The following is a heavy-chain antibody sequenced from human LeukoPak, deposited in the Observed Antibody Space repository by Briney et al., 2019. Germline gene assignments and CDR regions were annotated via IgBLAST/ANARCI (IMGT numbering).Heavy chain of an antibody. V-gene: IGHV1-18*01. CDR1: GYTFTSYG. J-gene: IGHJ4*02. CDR2: ISAYNGNT. D-gene: IGHD6-6*01. CDR3: AGVWFKEYSNDY. Sequence: ASVKVSCKASGYTFTSYGISWVRQAPGQGLEWMGWISAYNGNTNYAQKLQGRVTMTTDTSTSTAYMELRSLRSDDTAVYYCAGVWFKEYSNDYWGQGTLVTVSS.